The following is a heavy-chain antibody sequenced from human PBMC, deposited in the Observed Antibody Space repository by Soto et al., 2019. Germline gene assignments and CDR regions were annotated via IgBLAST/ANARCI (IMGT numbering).Heavy chain of an antibody. CDR3: AKPGGYSYGERNYYYYYGMDV. CDR1: GFTFSSYA. CDR2: ISGSGGST. Sequence: GGSLRLSCAASGFTFSSYAMSWVRQAPGKGLEWVSAISGSGGSTYYADSVKGRFTISRDNSKNTLYLQMNSLRAEDTAVYYCAKPGGYSYGERNYYYYYGMDVWGQGTTVTVSS. J-gene: IGHJ6*02. V-gene: IGHV3-23*01. D-gene: IGHD5-18*01.